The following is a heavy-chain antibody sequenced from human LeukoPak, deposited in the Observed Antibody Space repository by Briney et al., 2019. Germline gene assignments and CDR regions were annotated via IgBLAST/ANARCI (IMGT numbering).Heavy chain of an antibody. V-gene: IGHV1-18*01. CDR1: GGTFSSYA. D-gene: IGHD1-1*01. CDR3: ATTNWNDPLDAFDI. J-gene: IGHJ3*02. Sequence: ASVKVSCKASGGTFSSYAISWVRQAPGQGLEWMGWISAYNGNTNYAQKLQGRVTMTTDTSTSTAYMELRSLRSDDTAVYYCATTNWNDPLDAFDIWGQGTMVTVSS. CDR2: ISAYNGNT.